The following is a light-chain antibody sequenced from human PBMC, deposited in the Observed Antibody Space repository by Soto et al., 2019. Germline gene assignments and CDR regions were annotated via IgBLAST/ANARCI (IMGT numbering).Light chain of an antibody. Sequence: ETVLTQSPGTLSLSPGERATLSCRASQTIRSNYLAWYRQTPGQAPRLLIYGASNRATGIADRFSGSGSGTDFTLIISRLEPEDFAVYYCQQRSSWPLLTFGGGTKVEI. V-gene: IGKV3D-20*02. J-gene: IGKJ4*01. CDR1: QTIRSNY. CDR3: QQRSSWPLLT. CDR2: GAS.